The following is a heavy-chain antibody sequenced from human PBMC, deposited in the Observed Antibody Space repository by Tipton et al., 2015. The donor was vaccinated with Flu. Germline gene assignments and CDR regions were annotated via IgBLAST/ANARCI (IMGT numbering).Heavy chain of an antibody. Sequence: QLVQSGGGVVQPGRSLRLSCVASGFTFSRYAMHWVRQATGKGLEWVSAINTGGNAFYPDSVKGRFTISRENAKNSLYLQLNSLRAGDTAVYYCARAGNNYYGMDVWGQGTTVTVP. V-gene: IGHV3-13*01. CDR2: INTGGNA. CDR3: ARAGNNYYGMDV. CDR1: GFTFSRYA. J-gene: IGHJ6*02. D-gene: IGHD1/OR15-1a*01.